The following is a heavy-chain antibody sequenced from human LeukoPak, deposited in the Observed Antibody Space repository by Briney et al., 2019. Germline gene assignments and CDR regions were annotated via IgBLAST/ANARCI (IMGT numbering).Heavy chain of an antibody. CDR2: MYYRGSI. CDR1: GGPISSYY. CDR3: ARKTGDSDAFDI. Sequence: PSETLSLTCTVSGGPISSYYWSWIRQPPGKGLEWIGYMYYRGSINYNPSLKSRVTISIDTSKNQFSLKLSSVTAADTAVYYCARKTGDSDAFDIWGQGTMVTVSS. V-gene: IGHV4-59*01. D-gene: IGHD7-27*01. J-gene: IGHJ3*02.